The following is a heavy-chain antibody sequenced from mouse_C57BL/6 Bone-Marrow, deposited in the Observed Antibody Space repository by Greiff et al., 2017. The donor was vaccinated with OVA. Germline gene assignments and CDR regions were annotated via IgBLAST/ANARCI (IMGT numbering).Heavy chain of an antibody. Sequence: EVQLVESGGDLVKPGGSLKLSCAASGFTFSSYGMSWVRQTPDKRLEWVATISSGGSYTYYPDSVKGRFTISRDNAKNTLYLQMSSLKAGDTAMYYCARLMGDWGQGTSVTVSS. J-gene: IGHJ4*01. CDR3: ARLMGD. V-gene: IGHV5-6*01. CDR2: ISSGGSYT. CDR1: GFTFSSYG.